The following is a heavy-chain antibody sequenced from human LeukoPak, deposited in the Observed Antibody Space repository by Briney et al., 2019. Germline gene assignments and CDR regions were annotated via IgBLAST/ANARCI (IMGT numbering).Heavy chain of an antibody. CDR3: AKEGQQLDAPFDY. J-gene: IGHJ4*02. D-gene: IGHD6-13*01. Sequence: PRGSLRLSCAASGFTFRSYWMRWVRQAPGKGLEWVANIKQDGSEKNYVDSVKGRFTISRDNAKNSLYLQMNSLRAEDTAVYYCAKEGQQLDAPFDYWGQGTLVTVSS. CDR2: IKQDGSEK. CDR1: GFTFRSYW. V-gene: IGHV3-7*01.